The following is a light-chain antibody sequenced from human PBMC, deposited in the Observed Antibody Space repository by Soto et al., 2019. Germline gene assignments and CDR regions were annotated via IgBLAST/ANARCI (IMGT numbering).Light chain of an antibody. CDR2: DVS. Sequence: QSVLTQPASVSGSPGQSITISCTGTSSDVGCYNYVSWYQQHPGKAPKLMIYDVSNRPSGVSNRFSGSESGNTASLTISGLQAEDEADYYCSSYTSSSTLYVFGTGTKVTVL. V-gene: IGLV2-14*01. CDR1: SSDVGCYNY. CDR3: SSYTSSSTLYV. J-gene: IGLJ1*01.